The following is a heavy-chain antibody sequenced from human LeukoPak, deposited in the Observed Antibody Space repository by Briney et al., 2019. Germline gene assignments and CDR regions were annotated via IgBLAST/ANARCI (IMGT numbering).Heavy chain of an antibody. Sequence: GASVKVSCKASGYTFTSYYMHWVRQAPGQGLEWMGIINPSGGSTSYAQKFQGRVTMTRDTSISTAYMELSRLRSDDTAVYYCARIQGGAREKQLVKEGLGHWGQGTLVTVSS. D-gene: IGHD6-13*01. V-gene: IGHV1-46*01. CDR1: GYTFTSYY. CDR2: INPSGGST. CDR3: ARIQGGAREKQLVKEGLGH. J-gene: IGHJ4*02.